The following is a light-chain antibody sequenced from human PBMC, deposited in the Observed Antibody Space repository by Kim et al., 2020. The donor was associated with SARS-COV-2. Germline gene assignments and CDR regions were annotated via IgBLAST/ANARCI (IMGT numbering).Light chain of an antibody. V-gene: IGKV1-27*01. CDR3: QNYNTAPWT. CDR2: ATS. Sequence: DIQMTQSPSSLPASVGDRVTITCRAGQDISVYLAWYQQKPGKVPKLLMYATSALHAGVPSRFSGSRSGTDFTLTISSLHPEDVATYYCQNYNTAPWTFGQGTKVDIK. CDR1: QDISVY. J-gene: IGKJ1*01.